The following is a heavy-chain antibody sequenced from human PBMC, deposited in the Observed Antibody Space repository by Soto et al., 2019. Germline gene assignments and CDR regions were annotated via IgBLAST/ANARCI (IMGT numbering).Heavy chain of an antibody. CDR3: VRAGTGFQLDY. D-gene: IGHD2-8*02. CDR2: IRNKANSYTA. CDR1: GFSFSDHY. Sequence: EVQLVESGGGLVQPGGSLRLSCAASGFSFSDHYMDWVRQASGKGLEWVGRIRNKANSYTAEYAASVKGRFTVSRDDSKHSLYLELNSLKIEDTAVYYCVRAGTGFQLDYWGQGTLVTVSS. V-gene: IGHV3-72*01. J-gene: IGHJ4*02.